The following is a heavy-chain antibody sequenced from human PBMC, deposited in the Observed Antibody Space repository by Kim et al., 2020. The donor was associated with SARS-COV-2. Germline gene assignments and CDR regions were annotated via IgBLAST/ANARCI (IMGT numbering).Heavy chain of an antibody. Sequence: VKGGFTISRDNSKNTLYLQTNSLRAEDTAVYDCAKGGQRPHRHSSSPFDYWGQGTLVTVSS. V-gene: IGHV3-23*01. CDR3: AKGGQRPHRHSSSPFDY. J-gene: IGHJ4*02. D-gene: IGHD6-6*01.